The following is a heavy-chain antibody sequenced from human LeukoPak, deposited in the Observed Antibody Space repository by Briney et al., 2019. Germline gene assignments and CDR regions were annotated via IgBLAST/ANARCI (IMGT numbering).Heavy chain of an antibody. CDR3: ARLKSDIAVAGSIDY. CDR2: IYSGGST. D-gene: IGHD6-19*01. Sequence: GGSLRLSCAASGFTFSSNYMSWVRQAPGKGLEWVSVIYSGGSTYGADSVKGRFTISRDNSKNTLYLQMNSLRAEDTAVYYCARLKSDIAVAGSIDYWGQGTLVTVSS. V-gene: IGHV3-53*01. J-gene: IGHJ4*02. CDR1: GFTFSSNY.